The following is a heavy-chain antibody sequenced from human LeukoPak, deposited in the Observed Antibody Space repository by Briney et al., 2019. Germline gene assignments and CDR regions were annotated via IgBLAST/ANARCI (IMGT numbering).Heavy chain of an antibody. D-gene: IGHD3-10*01. CDR1: GGSFSGYY. V-gene: IGHV4-34*01. CDR2: INHSGST. Sequence: SETLSLTCAVYGGSFSGYYWSWIRQPPGKGLEWIGEINHSGSTNYNPSLKSRVTISVDTSKNQFSLKLSSVTAADTAVYYCARVGPANYYGSGSSPGYMDVWGKGTTVTIAS. CDR3: ARVGPANYYGSGSSPGYMDV. J-gene: IGHJ6*03.